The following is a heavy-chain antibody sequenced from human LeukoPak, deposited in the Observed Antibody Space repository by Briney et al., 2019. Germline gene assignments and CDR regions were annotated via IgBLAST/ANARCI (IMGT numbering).Heavy chain of an antibody. D-gene: IGHD3-22*01. CDR1: GFTFSSYA. CDR3: VKGWKYYYDSSGYYY. Sequence: PGGSLRLSCAASGFTFSSYAMSWVRQAPGKGLEWVSVISDSGGDTYYADSVKGRFTISRDNSKNTLYLQMNSLRAEDTAVYYCVKGWKYYYDSSGYYYWGQGTLVTVSS. J-gene: IGHJ4*02. V-gene: IGHV3-23*01. CDR2: ISDSGGDT.